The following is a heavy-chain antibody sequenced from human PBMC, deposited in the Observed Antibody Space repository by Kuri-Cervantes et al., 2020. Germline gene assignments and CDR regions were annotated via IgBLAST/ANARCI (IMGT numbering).Heavy chain of an antibody. CDR1: GFTLSSYA. J-gene: IGHJ4*02. D-gene: IGHD5-24*01. CDR2: INDSGDRT. V-gene: IGHV3-23*01. Sequence: GESLKISCAASGFTLSSYAMIWVRQAPGKGLEWVSGINDSGDRTHYADSVKGRFTISRDNSKNTVYLQMDSLRVEDTALYYCARDPSGGYNMAFDSWGQGTLVTVSS. CDR3: ARDPSGGYNMAFDS.